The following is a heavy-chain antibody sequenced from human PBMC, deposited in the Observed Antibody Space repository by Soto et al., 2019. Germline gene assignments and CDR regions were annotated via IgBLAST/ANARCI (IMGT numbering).Heavy chain of an antibody. CDR1: GYTFTSYD. D-gene: IGHD3-10*01. Sequence: QVQLVQSGAEVKKPGASVKVSCKASGYTFTSYDINWVRQATGQGLEWMGWMNPNSGNTGYAQKFQGRVTMTRNTSISTAYMELSSLRSEDMAVYYCARYGSGSYYQTYYYYGMDVWGQGTTVTVSS. V-gene: IGHV1-8*01. J-gene: IGHJ6*02. CDR3: ARYGSGSYYQTYYYYGMDV. CDR2: MNPNSGNT.